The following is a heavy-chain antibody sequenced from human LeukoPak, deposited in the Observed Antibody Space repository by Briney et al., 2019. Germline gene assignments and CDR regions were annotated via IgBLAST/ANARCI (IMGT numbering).Heavy chain of an antibody. D-gene: IGHD4-23*01. Sequence: SVKVSCKASGGTFSSYAISWVRQAPGQGLEWMGRIIPIFGTANYAQKFQGRVTITTDESTSTAYMELSSLRSEDTAVYYCARDLYGGTEGPFDYWGQGTLVTVSS. CDR1: GGTFSSYA. J-gene: IGHJ4*02. CDR2: IIPIFGTA. CDR3: ARDLYGGTEGPFDY. V-gene: IGHV1-69*05.